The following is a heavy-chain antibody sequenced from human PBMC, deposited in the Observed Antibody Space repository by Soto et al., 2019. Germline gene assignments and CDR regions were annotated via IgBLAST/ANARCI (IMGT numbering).Heavy chain of an antibody. CDR3: ARGLHNLYDFWRGYYLETYYYYMDV. CDR2: MNPNSGNT. Sequence: GASVKVSCKASGYTFTSYDINWVRQATGQGLEWMGWMNPNSGNTGYAQKFQGRVTMTRNTSISTAYMELSSLRSEDTAVYYCARGLHNLYDFWRGYYLETYYYYMDVWGKGTKVTVSS. CDR1: GYTFTSYD. J-gene: IGHJ6*03. V-gene: IGHV1-8*01. D-gene: IGHD3-3*01.